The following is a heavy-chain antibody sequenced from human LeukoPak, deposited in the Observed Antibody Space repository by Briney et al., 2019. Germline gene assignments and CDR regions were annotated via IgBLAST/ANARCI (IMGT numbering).Heavy chain of an antibody. CDR1: GYTFTGYY. Sequence: ASVKVSCKASGYTFTGYYMHWVRQAPGQGLEWMGRINPNSGGTNYAQKFQGRVTMTRDTSISTAYTELSRLRSDDTAVYYCAREPGGDYDNWFDPWGQGTLVTVSS. V-gene: IGHV1-2*06. D-gene: IGHD4-17*01. CDR2: INPNSGGT. CDR3: AREPGGDYDNWFDP. J-gene: IGHJ5*02.